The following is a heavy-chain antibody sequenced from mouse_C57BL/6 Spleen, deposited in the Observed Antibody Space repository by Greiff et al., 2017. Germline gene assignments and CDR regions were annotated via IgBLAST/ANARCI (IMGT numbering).Heavy chain of an antibody. CDR2: INPGSGGT. Sequence: QVQLKQSGAELVRPGTSVKVSCKASGYAFTNYLIEWVKQRPGQGLEWIGVINPGSGGTNYNEKFKGKATLTADKSSSTAYMQLSSLTSEDSAVYFCARSTTVVATDYAMDYWGQGTSVTVSS. V-gene: IGHV1-54*01. CDR1: GYAFTNYL. J-gene: IGHJ4*01. D-gene: IGHD1-1*01. CDR3: ARSTTVVATDYAMDY.